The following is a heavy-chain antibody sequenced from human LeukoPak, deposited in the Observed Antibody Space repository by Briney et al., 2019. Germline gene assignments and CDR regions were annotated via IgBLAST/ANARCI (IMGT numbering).Heavy chain of an antibody. D-gene: IGHD3-10*01. J-gene: IGHJ4*02. CDR3: ARSRGIFDY. V-gene: IGHV1-46*01. CDR2: INPSGGST. Sequence: ASVTVSCTASGYIFTTYYMHWVRQAPGQGLEWMGIINPSGGSTSYAQKFQGRVTMTRDTFTSTVYMEVSSLRSEDTAVYYCARSRGIFDYWGQGTLVTVSS. CDR1: GYIFTTYY.